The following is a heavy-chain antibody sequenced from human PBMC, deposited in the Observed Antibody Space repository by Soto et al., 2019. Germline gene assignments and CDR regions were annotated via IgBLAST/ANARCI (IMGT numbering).Heavy chain of an antibody. CDR1: GYMFTTYW. Sequence: GESLKISCKGPGYMFTTYWLAWVRQMPGKGLEWVGSIHGGDSDTRYSPSFQGRVTISADKSISTAYLQWSSLKASDTAMYYCARGGGTYNHYALDVWGQGTTVTVSS. CDR3: ARGGGTYNHYALDV. J-gene: IGHJ6*02. D-gene: IGHD1-1*01. CDR2: IHGGDSDT. V-gene: IGHV5-51*01.